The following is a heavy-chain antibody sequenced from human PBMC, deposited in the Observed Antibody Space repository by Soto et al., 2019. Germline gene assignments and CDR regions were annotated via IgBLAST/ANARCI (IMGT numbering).Heavy chain of an antibody. J-gene: IGHJ4*02. V-gene: IGHV3-30*18. D-gene: IGHD2-2*02. CDR1: GFTFSSYG. CDR3: AKDLWGLGYCSSTSCYTFDY. Sequence: QVQLVESGGGVVQPGRSLRLSCAASGFTFSSYGMHWVRQAPGKGLEWVAVISYDGSNKYYADSVKGRFTISRDNSKNTLYLQMNSLRAEDTAVYYCAKDLWGLGYCSSTSCYTFDYWGQGTLVTVSS. CDR2: ISYDGSNK.